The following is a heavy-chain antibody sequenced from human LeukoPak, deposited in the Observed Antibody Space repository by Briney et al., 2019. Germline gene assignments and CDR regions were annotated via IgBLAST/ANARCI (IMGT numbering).Heavy chain of an antibody. V-gene: IGHV3-23*01. D-gene: IGHD1-26*01. CDR2: ISGSGGST. J-gene: IGHJ3*02. CDR3: ARGGEYSGTVGNI. CDR1: GFTFSSYG. Sequence: GGSLRLSCPASGFTFSSYGMSWVRQAPGKGLEWVSAISGSGGSTYYADSVKGRFTISRDNAKNSLYLQMNSLRAEDTAVYYCARGGEYSGTVGNIWGQGTMVTVSS.